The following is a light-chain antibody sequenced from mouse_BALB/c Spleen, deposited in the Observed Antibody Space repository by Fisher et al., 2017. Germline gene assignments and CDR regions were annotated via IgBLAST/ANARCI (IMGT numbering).Light chain of an antibody. CDR1: SSVSY. CDR2: RTS. Sequence: IVLTQSPAIMSASPGEKVTMTCSASSSVSYMYWYQQKPGSSPKPWIYRTSNLASGVPARFSGSGSGTSYSLTISRMEAEDAATYYCQQWSSYPPTFGGGTKLEIK. V-gene: IGKV4-68*01. CDR3: QQWSSYPPT. J-gene: IGKJ2*01.